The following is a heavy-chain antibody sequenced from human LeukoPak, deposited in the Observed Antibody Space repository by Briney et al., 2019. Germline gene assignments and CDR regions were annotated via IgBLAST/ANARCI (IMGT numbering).Heavy chain of an antibody. J-gene: IGHJ5*02. CDR3: ARDRWGRGDWFDP. CDR1: GGTFSSYA. V-gene: IGHV1-69*13. D-gene: IGHD3-10*01. Sequence: SVKVSCKASGGTFSSYAISWVRQAPGQGLEWMGGIIPIFGTANYAQKFQGRVTITADESTSTAYMELSSLRSEDTAVYYCARDRWGRGDWFDPWGQGTLVAVSS. CDR2: IIPIFGTA.